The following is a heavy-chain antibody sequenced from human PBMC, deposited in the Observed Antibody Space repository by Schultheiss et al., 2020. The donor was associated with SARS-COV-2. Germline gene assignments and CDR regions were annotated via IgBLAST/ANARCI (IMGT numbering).Heavy chain of an antibody. V-gene: IGHV4-38-2*02. CDR2: IYHSGST. J-gene: IGHJ5*02. D-gene: IGHD2-2*01. CDR1: GYSISSGYY. Sequence: GSLRLSCTVSGYSISSGYYWGWIRQPPGKGLEWIGYIYHSGSTYYNPSLKSRVTISEDRSKNQFSLKLSSVTAADTAVYYCARVVPAAMDEGPATFDPWGQGTLVTVSS. CDR3: ARVVPAAMDEGPATFDP.